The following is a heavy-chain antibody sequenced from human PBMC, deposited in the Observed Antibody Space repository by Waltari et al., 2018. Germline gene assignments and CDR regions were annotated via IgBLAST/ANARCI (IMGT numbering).Heavy chain of an antibody. J-gene: IGHJ4*02. V-gene: IGHV3-33*03. CDR2: IWADGSP. D-gene: IGHD3-22*01. CDR1: QSTITSYA. CDR3: ATLSSGYYME. Sequence: HLVESGGGVVQSGKSLSLSCTASQSTITSYAMHWVRQAPDKGVEWVALIWADGSPCYGGSVRGRFTISRDNSRNKVYLEMTSLRTDDTAVYFCATLSSGYYMEWGQGTLVSVSS.